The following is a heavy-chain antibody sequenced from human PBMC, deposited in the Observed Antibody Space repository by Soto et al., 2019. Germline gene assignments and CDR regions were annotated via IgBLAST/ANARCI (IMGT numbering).Heavy chain of an antibody. CDR2: ISSSSRNI. J-gene: IGHJ5*02. Sequence: EVQLVESGGGLVKPGGSLRLSCAASGFTFSSYSMNWVRQAPGKGLEWVSSISSSSRNIYYVDSVKGRFTISRDNAKNSLYLQMNSLRAADTAVYYCARELERRGGWFDPWGQGTLVTVSS. V-gene: IGHV3-21*01. D-gene: IGHD1-1*01. CDR1: GFTFSSYS. CDR3: ARELERRGGWFDP.